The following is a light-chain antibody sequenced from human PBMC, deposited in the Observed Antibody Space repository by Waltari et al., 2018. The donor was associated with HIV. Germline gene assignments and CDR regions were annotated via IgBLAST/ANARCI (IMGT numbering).Light chain of an antibody. J-gene: IGLJ1*01. CDR2: SSN. CDR1: SSNIERNT. V-gene: IGLV1-44*01. CDR3: AAWDDSLDGYV. Sequence: QSVLTQPPSASGTPGQRVTISCSGSSSNIERNTVNWYQQFPGTTPKVVIYSSNQRPSGVPVRFSGARSGTSASLAISGLQSGDEAHYYCAAWDDSLDGYVFGHGTEVTVL.